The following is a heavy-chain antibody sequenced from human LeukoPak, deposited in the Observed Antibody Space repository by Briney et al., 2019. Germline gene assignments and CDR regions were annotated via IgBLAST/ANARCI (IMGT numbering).Heavy chain of an antibody. CDR1: GGSISSSRYY. J-gene: IGHJ6*02. V-gene: IGHV4-39*01. CDR2: IYYSGST. D-gene: IGHD6-6*01. Sequence: PSETLSLTCTVSGGSISSSRYYWVWLRQPPGKGLEWIGSIYYSGSTYYNPSLKRRVTICVDTSKNQFSLKLSSVTAADTAVYYCARHDGSSSGYYGMDVWGQGTTVTVSS. CDR3: ARHDGSSSGYYGMDV.